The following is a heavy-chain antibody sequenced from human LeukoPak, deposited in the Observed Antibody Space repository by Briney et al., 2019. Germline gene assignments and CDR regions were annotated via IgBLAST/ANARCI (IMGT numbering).Heavy chain of an antibody. D-gene: IGHD1-26*01. Sequence: PGGSLRLSCAASGFTVNSNYMSWVRQAPGKGLEWVSVIYSGGSTYYADAVRGRFTISRDNPGNTLYLQMNSLRAEDTAVYYCASDQRGSYYEVRFDYWGQGTLVTVSS. CDR2: IYSGGST. CDR1: GFTVNSNY. J-gene: IGHJ4*02. V-gene: IGHV3-53*01. CDR3: ASDQRGSYYEVRFDY.